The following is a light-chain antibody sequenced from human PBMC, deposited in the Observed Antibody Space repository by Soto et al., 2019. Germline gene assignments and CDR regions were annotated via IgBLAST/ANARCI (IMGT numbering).Light chain of an antibody. CDR3: QQYKTYMYT. Sequence: DIQMTQSRSSLSASVGDRVTITCRASQSIDSWLAWYQQKPGKAPKLLIYRASSLESGVPSRFSGSGSGTEFTLTISSLQPDDFATYYCQQYKTYMYTFAQGTKLEIK. CDR1: QSIDSW. V-gene: IGKV1-5*03. J-gene: IGKJ2*01. CDR2: RAS.